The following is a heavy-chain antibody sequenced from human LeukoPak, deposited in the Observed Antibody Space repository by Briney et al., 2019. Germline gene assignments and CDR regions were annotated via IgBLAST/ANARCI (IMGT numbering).Heavy chain of an antibody. D-gene: IGHD2-2*01. V-gene: IGHV1-18*01. CDR1: GYTFTSYG. Sequence: ASVKVSCKASGYTFTSYGINWVRQAPGQALEWMGWISAYNGNTNYAQKLQGRVTMTTDTSTSTAYMALRSLRSDDTAVYYCARNTGYCSSTSCYDWFDPWGQGTLVTVSS. J-gene: IGHJ5*02. CDR3: ARNTGYCSSTSCYDWFDP. CDR2: ISAYNGNT.